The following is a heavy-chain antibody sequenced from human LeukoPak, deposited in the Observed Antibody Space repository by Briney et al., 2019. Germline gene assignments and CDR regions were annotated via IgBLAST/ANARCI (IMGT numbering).Heavy chain of an antibody. J-gene: IGHJ4*02. CDR3: ARGEWVNNDY. V-gene: IGHV1-2*02. Sequence: ASVKVSCKASGYTFTGYYMHWVRQAPGQGLEWMGWINPNSGGTNYAQKFQGRVTMTRNTSISTAYMELSSLRSEDTAVYYCARGEWVNNDYWGQGTLVTVSS. CDR2: INPNSGGT. D-gene: IGHD1-26*01. CDR1: GYTFTGYY.